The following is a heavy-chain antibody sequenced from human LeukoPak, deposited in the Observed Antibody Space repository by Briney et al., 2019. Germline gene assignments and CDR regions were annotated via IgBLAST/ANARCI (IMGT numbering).Heavy chain of an antibody. CDR3: VSPRGFSYGYFDY. D-gene: IGHD5-18*01. CDR2: IYYSKNT. J-gene: IGHJ4*02. CDR1: GFTFSTYA. V-gene: IGHV4-39*01. Sequence: PGGSLRLSCAASGFTFSTYAMSWIRQPPGKGLEWIGSIYYSKNTYYNPSLKSRVTISADTSKNQFSLTLGSVSATDTAVYYCVSPRGFSYGYFDYWGQGTLVTVSS.